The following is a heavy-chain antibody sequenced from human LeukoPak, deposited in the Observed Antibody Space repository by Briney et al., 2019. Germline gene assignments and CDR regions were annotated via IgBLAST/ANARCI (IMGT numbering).Heavy chain of an antibody. CDR2: VYFSGIT. Sequence: PSETLSLTCTVSGGSISSGGYYWSWVRQHPGKGVEWIGYVYFSGITYYKPSLKSRVTISLDRSKNQFYLEVNSVTAADTAVYFCARDGVRYSGYGAFDYWGQGALVTVSS. V-gene: IGHV4-31*03. J-gene: IGHJ4*02. D-gene: IGHD5-12*01. CDR3: ARDGVRYSGYGAFDY. CDR1: GGSISSGGYY.